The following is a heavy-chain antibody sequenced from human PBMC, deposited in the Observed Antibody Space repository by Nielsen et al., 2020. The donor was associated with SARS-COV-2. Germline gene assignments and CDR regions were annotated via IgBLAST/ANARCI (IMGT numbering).Heavy chain of an antibody. Sequence: GESLKISCQGSGYSFTSYWIGWVRQMPGKGLEWMGIIYPGDSDTRYSPSFQGQVTISADKSISTAYLQWSSLKASDTAMYYCARHRTPAPRYCSSTSCYPLDNWFDPWGQGTLVTVSS. V-gene: IGHV5-51*01. D-gene: IGHD2-2*01. CDR1: GYSFTSYW. CDR2: IYPGDSDT. J-gene: IGHJ5*02. CDR3: ARHRTPAPRYCSSTSCYPLDNWFDP.